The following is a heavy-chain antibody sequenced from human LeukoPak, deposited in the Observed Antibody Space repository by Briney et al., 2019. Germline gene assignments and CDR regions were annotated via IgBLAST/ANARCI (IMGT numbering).Heavy chain of an antibody. V-gene: IGHV4-34*01. D-gene: IGHD3-3*01. Sequence: PSETLSLTCAVYGGSFSGYYWSWIRQPPGKGLEWIGEINHSGSTNYNPSLKSRVTISVDTSKNQFSLKLSSVTAADTAVYYCARTVRFLEWLPLSDYYYGMDVWGQGTTVTVSS. CDR3: ARTVRFLEWLPLSDYYYGMDV. J-gene: IGHJ6*02. CDR1: GGSFSGYY. CDR2: INHSGST.